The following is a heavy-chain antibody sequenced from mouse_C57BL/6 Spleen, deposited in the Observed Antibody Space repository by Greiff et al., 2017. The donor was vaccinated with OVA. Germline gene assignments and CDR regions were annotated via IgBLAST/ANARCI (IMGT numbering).Heavy chain of an antibody. CDR3: ARTPITTVVATYDY. Sequence: VQLQQPGAELVKPGASVKLSCKASGYTFTSYWMHWVKQRPGQGLEWIGMIHPNSGSTNYNEKFKSKATLTVDKSSSTAYMQLSSLTSEDSAVYYCARTPITTVVATYDYWGQGTTLTVSS. CDR2: IHPNSGST. V-gene: IGHV1-64*01. CDR1: GYTFTSYW. J-gene: IGHJ2*01. D-gene: IGHD1-1*01.